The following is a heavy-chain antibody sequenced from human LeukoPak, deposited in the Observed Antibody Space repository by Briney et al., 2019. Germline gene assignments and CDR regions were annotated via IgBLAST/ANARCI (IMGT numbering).Heavy chain of an antibody. CDR1: GFTFSSYS. D-gene: IGHD2-8*01. CDR2: ISSSSSTI. V-gene: IGHV3-48*01. J-gene: IGHJ3*02. CDR3: ARVEEGVELSDAFDI. Sequence: GGSLRLSCAASGFTFSSYSMNWVRQAPGKGLEWVSYISSSSSTIYYADSVKGRFTISRDNAKNSLYLQMNSLRAEDTAVYYCARVEEGVELSDAFDIWGQGTMVTVSS.